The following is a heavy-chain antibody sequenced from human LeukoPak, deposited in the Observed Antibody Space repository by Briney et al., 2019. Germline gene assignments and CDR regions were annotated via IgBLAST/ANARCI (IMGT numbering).Heavy chain of an antibody. CDR2: IIPIFGTA. V-gene: IGHV1-69*13. D-gene: IGHD6-19*01. J-gene: IGHJ4*02. CDR3: ARGGSLAVAPHQYYFDY. CDR1: GGTFSSYA. Sequence: SVKVSCKASGGTFSSYAISWVRQAPGQGLEWMGGIIPIFGTANYAQRFQGRVTITADESTSTAYMELSSLRSEDTAVYYCARGGSLAVAPHQYYFDYWGQGTLVTVSS.